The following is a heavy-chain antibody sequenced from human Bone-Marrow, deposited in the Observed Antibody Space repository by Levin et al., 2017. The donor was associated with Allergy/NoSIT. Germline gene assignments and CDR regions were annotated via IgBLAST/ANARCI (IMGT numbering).Heavy chain of an antibody. V-gene: IGHV2-26*01. Sequence: VSGPTLVKPTETLTLTCTVSGFSLNNARTGVSWIRQPPGKGLEWLAHIFSVEEISYKASLEKRLTISEDTSKSQVVLTMTNMDPVDTATYYCARTIDGYGSFYFDYWGQGILVPVSS. J-gene: IGHJ4*02. CDR2: IFSVEEI. D-gene: IGHD5-18*01. CDR3: ARTIDGYGSFYFDY. CDR1: GFSLNNARTG.